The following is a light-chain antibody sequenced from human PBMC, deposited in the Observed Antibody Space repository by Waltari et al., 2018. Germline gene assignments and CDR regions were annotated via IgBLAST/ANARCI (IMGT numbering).Light chain of an antibody. Sequence: QSVLTQPPSVSGAPGQRVTISCTGTSSNIGAGHAVHWYQHCPGTAPKLLIYGNSNRPSGVPDRFSGSKSDTSASLTITGLQAEDEADYFCHSFDSSLSTGVVFGGGTKVTVL. V-gene: IGLV1-40*01. CDR2: GNS. CDR1: SSNIGAGHA. J-gene: IGLJ2*01. CDR3: HSFDSSLSTGVV.